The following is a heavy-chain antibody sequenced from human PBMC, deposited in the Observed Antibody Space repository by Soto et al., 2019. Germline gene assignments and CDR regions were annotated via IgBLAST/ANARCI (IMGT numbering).Heavy chain of an antibody. D-gene: IGHD3-10*01. V-gene: IGHV3-23*01. Sequence: GGSLRLSCAASGFTFSSYAMTWVRQAPGKGLEWVSVISGSGSTTYYADSVKGRFTISRDNSKNTLYLQMSSLISDDTAIYYCVKDRRSSITKPFDCWGQGTLVTVSS. J-gene: IGHJ4*02. CDR1: GFTFSSYA. CDR2: ISGSGSTT. CDR3: VKDRRSSITKPFDC.